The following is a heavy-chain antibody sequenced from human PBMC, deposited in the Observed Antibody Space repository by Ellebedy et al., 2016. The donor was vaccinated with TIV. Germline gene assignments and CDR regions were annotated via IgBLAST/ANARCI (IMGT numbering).Heavy chain of an antibody. D-gene: IGHD5/OR15-5a*01. V-gene: IGHV3-7*04. CDR3: ARAPSGISVYDF. Sequence: GESLKISCEASGFTFSSFWITWVRQAPGRGLEWVATVKQDGSESYNVGSVKGRFTVSRDNARNSASLQLNSLRGDDTAVYFCARAPSGISVYDFWGQGALVAVSS. CDR2: VKQDGSES. CDR1: GFTFSSFW. J-gene: IGHJ4*02.